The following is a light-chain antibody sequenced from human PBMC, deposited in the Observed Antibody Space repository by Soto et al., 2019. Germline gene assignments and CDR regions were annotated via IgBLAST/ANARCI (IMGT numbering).Light chain of an antibody. V-gene: IGKV3-20*01. J-gene: IGKJ2*01. CDR1: QSVSSSY. CDR3: QQYGSSQYT. CDR2: GGS. Sequence: IVLTQSPGTLSLSPGERATLSCRASQSVSSSYLAWYQQKPGQSPRLVIYGGSTRAIGIPARFSGSGSGTDFTLTISRLEPEDFAIYYCQQYGSSQYTVGQGTKVDSK.